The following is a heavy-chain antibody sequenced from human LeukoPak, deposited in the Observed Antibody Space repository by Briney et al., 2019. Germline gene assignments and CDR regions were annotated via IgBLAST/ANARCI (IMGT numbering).Heavy chain of an antibody. D-gene: IGHD2-2*02. V-gene: IGHV1-2*02. CDR3: ARAHVACSTTSCYTYYFDF. CDR2: IKPNGGGT. Sequence: ASVKVSCKASGYTFSGFYMHWVRQAPGQGLEWMGWIKPNGGGTHSPQKFQGRVTMASDTSINTAYMELTTLTSDDTAVYFCARAHVACSTTSCYTYYFDFWGQGTLVAVSS. CDR1: GYTFSGFY. J-gene: IGHJ4*02.